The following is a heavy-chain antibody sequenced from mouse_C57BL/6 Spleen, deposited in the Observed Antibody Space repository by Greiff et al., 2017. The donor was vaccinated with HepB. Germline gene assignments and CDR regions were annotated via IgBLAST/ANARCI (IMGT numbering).Heavy chain of an antibody. Sequence: EVQLQESGGGLVKPGGSLKLSCAASGFTFSSYAMSWVRQTPEKRLEWVATISDGGSYTYYPDNVKGRFTISRDNAKNNLYLQMSHLKSEDTAMYYCARALYYDYPAWFAYWGQGTLVTVSA. J-gene: IGHJ3*01. CDR1: GFTFSSYA. D-gene: IGHD2-4*01. CDR2: ISDGGSYT. CDR3: ARALYYDYPAWFAY. V-gene: IGHV5-4*01.